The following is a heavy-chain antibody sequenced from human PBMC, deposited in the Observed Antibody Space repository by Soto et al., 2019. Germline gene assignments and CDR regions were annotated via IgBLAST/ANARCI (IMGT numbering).Heavy chain of an antibody. CDR3: ARGHSSLGYYYFDY. CDR2: ISYDGSNK. D-gene: IGHD6-13*01. CDR1: GFTFSSYA. J-gene: IGHJ4*02. Sequence: PGGSLRLSCAASGFTFSSYAMHWVRQAPGKGLEWVAVISYDGSNKYYADSVKGRFTISRDNSKNTLYLQMNSLRAEDTAVYYCARGHSSLGYYYFDYWGQGTLVTVSS. V-gene: IGHV3-30-3*01.